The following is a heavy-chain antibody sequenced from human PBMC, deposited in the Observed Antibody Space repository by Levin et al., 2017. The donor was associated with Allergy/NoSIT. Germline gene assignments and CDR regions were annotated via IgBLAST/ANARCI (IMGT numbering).Heavy chain of an antibody. CDR1: GFTFSSYV. CDR3: ARAEDDYDDPVRFDD. Sequence: QPGGSLRLSCAASGFTFSSYVMSWVRQPPGKGLEWVSFISGSGGSTSYSDSVKGRFTISRHNSENTLSLQMNSLRADDTAIYYCARAEDDYDDPVRFDDWGQGALVTVSS. V-gene: IGHV3-23*01. D-gene: IGHD4-17*01. J-gene: IGHJ4*02. CDR2: ISGSGGST.